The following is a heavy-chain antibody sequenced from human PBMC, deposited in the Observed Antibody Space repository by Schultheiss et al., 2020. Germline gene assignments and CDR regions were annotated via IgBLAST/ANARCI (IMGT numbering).Heavy chain of an antibody. J-gene: IGHJ6*04. Sequence: ASVKVSCKASGYTFTSYDINWVRQATGQGLEWMGWISAYNGKTKNDQKLQGRVTMTRDTSISTAYMELSRLRSEDTAVYYCARGRTALIVVVPAAISDYYYYGMDVWGKGTTVTVSS. V-gene: IGHV1-8*01. CDR3: ARGRTALIVVVPAAISDYYYYGMDV. CDR1: GYTFTSYD. CDR2: ISAYNGKT. D-gene: IGHD2-2*02.